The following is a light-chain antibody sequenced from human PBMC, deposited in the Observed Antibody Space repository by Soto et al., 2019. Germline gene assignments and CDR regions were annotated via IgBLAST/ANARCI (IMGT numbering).Light chain of an antibody. CDR1: QGISSY. J-gene: IGKJ1*01. CDR2: AAS. Sequence: AIQLTQSTSSLSASVEARFTTTCRASQGISSYLGWYQQKPGKAPNLLIYAASSLASGVPSRFSGTGSGTEFTLTISSLQPDDFATFYCQQYNSHSKTFGQGTKV. CDR3: QQYNSHSKT. V-gene: IGKV1-13*02.